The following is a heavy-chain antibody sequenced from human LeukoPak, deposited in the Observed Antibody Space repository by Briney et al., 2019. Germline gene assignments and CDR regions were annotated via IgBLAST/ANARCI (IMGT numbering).Heavy chain of an antibody. D-gene: IGHD3-22*01. Sequence: PGGSLRLSCAASGFTFSSYSMNWVRQAPGKGLEWVSSISSSSSYIYYADSVKGRFTISRDNAKNSLYLQMNSLRAEDTAVYYCAPRIYYYDSSGNYTHNYNWFDPWGQGTLVTVSS. CDR2: ISSSSSYI. V-gene: IGHV3-21*01. CDR3: APRIYYYDSSGNYTHNYNWFDP. CDR1: GFTFSSYS. J-gene: IGHJ5*02.